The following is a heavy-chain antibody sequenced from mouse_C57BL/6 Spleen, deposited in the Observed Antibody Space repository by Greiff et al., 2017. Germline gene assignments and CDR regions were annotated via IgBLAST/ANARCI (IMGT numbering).Heavy chain of an antibody. D-gene: IGHD1-1*01. J-gene: IGHJ2*01. V-gene: IGHV1-59*01. CDR2: IDPSDSYT. CDR3: GGFTTVVATGYFDY. CDR1: GYTFTSYW. Sequence: VQLQQPGAELVRPGTSVKLSCKASGYTFTSYWMHWVKQRPGQGLEWIGVIDPSDSYTNYNQKFKGKATLTVDTSSSTAYMQLSSLTSEDSAVYYWGGFTTVVATGYFDYWGQGTTLTVSS.